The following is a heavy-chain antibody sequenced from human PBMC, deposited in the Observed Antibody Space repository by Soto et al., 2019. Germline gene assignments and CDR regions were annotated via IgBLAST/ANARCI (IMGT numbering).Heavy chain of an antibody. D-gene: IGHD6-19*01. J-gene: IGHJ6*02. CDR3: ARDSSGCSANGMDV. CDR2: IIPILGIA. V-gene: IGHV1-69*08. Sequence: QVQLVQSGAEVKKPGSSVKVSCKASGGTFSSYTISWVRQAPGQGLEWMGRIIPILGIANYAQKFQGRVTITADKSTSTAYMELSSLRSEDTAVYYCARDSSGCSANGMDVWGHGTTVTVSS. CDR1: GGTFSSYT.